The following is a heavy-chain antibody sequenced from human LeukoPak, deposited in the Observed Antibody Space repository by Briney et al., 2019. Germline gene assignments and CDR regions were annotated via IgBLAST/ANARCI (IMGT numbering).Heavy chain of an antibody. Sequence: PGGSLRLSCAASAFTLSSDWMTWVRQAPGKGLEWVATIKPDGSEKYYVDSLKGRFTISRDNARNSVYLQMNSLRVEDTAVYYCAVDKSWSFPLWSQGTLVTVSS. CDR2: IKPDGSEK. J-gene: IGHJ4*02. D-gene: IGHD1-26*01. CDR1: AFTLSSDW. CDR3: AVDKSWSFPL. V-gene: IGHV3-7*01.